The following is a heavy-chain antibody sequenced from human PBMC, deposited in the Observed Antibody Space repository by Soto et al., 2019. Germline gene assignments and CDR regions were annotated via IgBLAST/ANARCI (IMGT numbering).Heavy chain of an antibody. J-gene: IGHJ4*02. D-gene: IGHD5-18*01. CDR3: ARGRYNYGYYDY. CDR2: INHSGST. V-gene: IGHV4-34*01. Sequence: TSETLSLTCAVYGGSFSGYYWSWFRQPPGKGLVWIGEINHSGSTNYNPSLKSRVTTSVDTSKNQFSLELSSVTAADTAVYYCARGRYNYGYYDYWGQGTLVTVSS. CDR1: GGSFSGYY.